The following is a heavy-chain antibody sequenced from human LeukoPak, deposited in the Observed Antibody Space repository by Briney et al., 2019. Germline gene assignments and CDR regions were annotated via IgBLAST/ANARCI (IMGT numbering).Heavy chain of an antibody. CDR3: VKASWNWISYYGMDV. J-gene: IGHJ6*02. D-gene: IGHD1-1*01. CDR2: ISSNGGST. V-gene: IGHV3-64D*06. CDR1: GFTFSSYA. Sequence: GGSLRLSCSASGFTFSSYAMHWVRQAPGKGLEYVSAISSNGGSTYYADSVKGRFTISRDNSKNTLYLQMSSLRAEDTAVYYCVKASWNWISYYGMDVWGQGTTVTVSS.